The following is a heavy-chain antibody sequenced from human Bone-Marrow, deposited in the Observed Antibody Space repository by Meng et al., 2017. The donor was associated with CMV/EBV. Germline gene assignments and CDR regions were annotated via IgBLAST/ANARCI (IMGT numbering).Heavy chain of an antibody. CDR3: TILYCSSTSCYTSDP. CDR1: FPFSGSP. J-gene: IGHJ5*02. V-gene: IGHV3-73*01. CDR2: IRSKANSYAT. D-gene: IGHD2-2*02. Sequence: FPFSGSPIHWFRQASRQWLEWVGRIRSKANSYATAYAASVKGRFTISRDDSKNTAYLQMNILKPADTAVYYCTILYCSSTSCYTSDPWGQGTLVTVSS.